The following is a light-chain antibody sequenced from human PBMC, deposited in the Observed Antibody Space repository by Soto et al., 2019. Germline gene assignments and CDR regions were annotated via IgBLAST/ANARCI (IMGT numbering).Light chain of an antibody. CDR2: NAS. CDR1: ESVSNS. Sequence: ETVLTQSPATLSLSPGERATLSCRASESVSNSLAWYQHKPGQAPRLLIYNASNRATGIPVRFSGSGSGTDFTLTISSLEPEDFAVYFCQHRAGWPPALTFGGGTKVEIK. V-gene: IGKV3-11*01. J-gene: IGKJ4*01. CDR3: QHRAGWPPALT.